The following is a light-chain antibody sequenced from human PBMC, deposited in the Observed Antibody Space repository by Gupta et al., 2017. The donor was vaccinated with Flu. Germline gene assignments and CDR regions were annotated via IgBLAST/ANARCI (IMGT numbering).Light chain of an antibody. CDR1: QVLRHSNGYNS. V-gene: IGKV2-28*01. CDR2: LRS. J-gene: IGKJ2*01. CDR3: TEMLPTPNT. Sequence: VTPAEPASISCSASQVLRHSNGYNSLDWYLHVLGQSPQLLLYLRSEPASGVRDRFSGSASGTDITLKISMVDAEDVGVYYFTEMLPTPNTFGQGTRLEMK.